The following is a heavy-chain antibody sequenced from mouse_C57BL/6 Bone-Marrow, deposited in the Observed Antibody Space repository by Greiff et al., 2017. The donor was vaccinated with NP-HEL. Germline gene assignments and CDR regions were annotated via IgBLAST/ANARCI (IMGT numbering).Heavy chain of an antibody. CDR1: GYTFTSYW. Sequence: VQLQQPGAELVKPGASVKLSCKASGYTFTSYWMQWVKQRPGQGLEWIGEIDPSDSYTNYNQKFKGKATLTVDTSSSTAYMQLSSLTSEEAAVYYCARRTFFDYWGQGTTLTVSS. V-gene: IGHV1-50*01. CDR2: IDPSDSYT. CDR3: ARRTFFDY. J-gene: IGHJ2*01.